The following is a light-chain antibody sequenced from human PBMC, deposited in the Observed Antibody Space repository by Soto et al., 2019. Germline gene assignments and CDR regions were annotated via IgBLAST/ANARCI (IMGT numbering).Light chain of an antibody. J-gene: IGKJ4*02. CDR2: TAS. Sequence: DIQMTQSPSSLSASVGDRVTISCRSNESISSYLNWYQQHPGKAPKLLIYTASSVQSVVPSRFSGSGSGTDFSLTISSLQSGDSATYYCQQSSRAPFTFGGGTKLEIK. CDR3: QQSSRAPFT. V-gene: IGKV1-39*01. CDR1: ESISSY.